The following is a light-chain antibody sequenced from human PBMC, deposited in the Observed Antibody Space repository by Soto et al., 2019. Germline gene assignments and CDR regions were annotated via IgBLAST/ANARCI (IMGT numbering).Light chain of an antibody. CDR3: QQRSNWPPIT. J-gene: IGKJ5*01. CDR1: QSFRGL. Sequence: EVVLTHSPVTLSLSPGERATLSCRASQSFRGLLAWYQQKPGQAPRLLIYDAYNRATGIPPRFSGSGCGTDFILTISSLEPEDFAVYYCQQRSNWPPITCGQGTRLEI. V-gene: IGKV3-11*01. CDR2: DAY.